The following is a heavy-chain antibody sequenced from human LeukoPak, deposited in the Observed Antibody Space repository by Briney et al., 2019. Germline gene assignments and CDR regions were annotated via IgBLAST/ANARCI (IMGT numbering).Heavy chain of an antibody. CDR1: GYTFTSYA. V-gene: IGHV1-3*01. J-gene: IGHJ4*02. Sequence: ASVKVSCKASGYTFTSYAMHWVRQAPGQRLEWMGWINAGNGNTKYSQKFQGRVTITRDTSASTAYMELSSLGSEDTAVYYCARVRPYYYGSGSSLDYWGQGTLVTVSS. CDR3: ARVRPYYYGSGSSLDY. D-gene: IGHD3-10*01. CDR2: INAGNGNT.